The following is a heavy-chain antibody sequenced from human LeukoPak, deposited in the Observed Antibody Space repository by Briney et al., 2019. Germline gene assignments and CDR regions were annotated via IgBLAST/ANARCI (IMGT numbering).Heavy chain of an antibody. Sequence: ASVKVSCKASGYTFTSYAISWVRQAPGQGLEWMGGIIPIFGTANYAQKFQGRVTITADESTSTAYMELSSLRSEDTAVYYCARPLNSSSWYLPYYYGMDVWGQGTTVTVSS. CDR3: ARPLNSSSWYLPYYYGMDV. J-gene: IGHJ6*02. D-gene: IGHD6-13*01. V-gene: IGHV1-69*13. CDR2: IIPIFGTA. CDR1: GYTFTSYA.